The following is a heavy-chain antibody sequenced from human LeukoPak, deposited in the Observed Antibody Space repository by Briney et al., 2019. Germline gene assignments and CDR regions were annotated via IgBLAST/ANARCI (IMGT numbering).Heavy chain of an antibody. J-gene: IGHJ5*02. CDR1: GGTFSSYA. Sequence: ASVKVSCTASGGTFSSYAISWVRQAPGQGLEWMGGIIPIFGTANYAQKFQGRVTITTDESTSTAYMELSSLRSEDTAVYYCARDRKETGGKGPYNWFDPWGQGTLVTVSS. CDR3: ARDRKETGGKGPYNWFDP. D-gene: IGHD4-23*01. CDR2: IIPIFGTA. V-gene: IGHV1-69*05.